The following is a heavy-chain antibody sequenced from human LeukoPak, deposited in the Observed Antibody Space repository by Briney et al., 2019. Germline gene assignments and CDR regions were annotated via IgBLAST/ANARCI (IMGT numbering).Heavy chain of an antibody. CDR1: GLTFSNFK. Sequence: GGSLRLSCAVSGLTFSNFKMNWVRQAPGKGLEWVSYISDSGRSTFYADSVKGRFTISRDNAKNSLYLQMSSLRVEDTAVYYCASWAGNTQSDSWSGPFDYWGQGTLVTVSS. J-gene: IGHJ4*02. D-gene: IGHD3-3*01. CDR3: ASWAGNTQSDSWSGPFDY. V-gene: IGHV3-48*03. CDR2: ISDSGRST.